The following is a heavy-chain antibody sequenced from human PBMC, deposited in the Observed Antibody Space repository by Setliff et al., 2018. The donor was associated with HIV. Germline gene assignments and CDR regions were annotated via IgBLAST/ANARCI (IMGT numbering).Heavy chain of an antibody. J-gene: IGHJ4*02. V-gene: IGHV1-18*01. Sequence: ASVKVSCTASGYTFTNFGITWVRQAPGQGLEWMGWISPYNGNTNYAPELHGRVTMTTNTSTSTASLELRSLRSDDTAVYYCARDRIPSKWLLESDYWGQGTLVTVSS. CDR1: GYTFTNFG. CDR3: ARDRIPSKWLLESDY. CDR2: ISPYNGNT. D-gene: IGHD3-22*01.